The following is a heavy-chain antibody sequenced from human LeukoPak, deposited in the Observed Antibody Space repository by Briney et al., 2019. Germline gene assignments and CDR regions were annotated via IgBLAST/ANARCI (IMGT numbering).Heavy chain of an antibody. V-gene: IGHV2-5*02. CDR1: GFSLSTSGVG. J-gene: IGHJ4*02. CDR3: AHKPYYYDSSGYYYVVFDY. Sequence: SGPTLVKPTQTLTLTCTFSGFSLSTSGVGVGWIRQPPVKALEWLALIYWDDDKRYSPSLKSRLTITKDTSKNQVVLTMTNMDPVDTATYYCAHKPYYYDSSGYYYVVFDYWGQGTLVTVSS. D-gene: IGHD3-22*01. CDR2: IYWDDDK.